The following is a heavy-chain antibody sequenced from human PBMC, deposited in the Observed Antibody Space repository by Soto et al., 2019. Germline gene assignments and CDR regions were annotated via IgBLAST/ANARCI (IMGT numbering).Heavy chain of an antibody. D-gene: IGHD3-22*01. CDR3: ARGHSYYYDSSGYYY. V-gene: IGHV3-30-3*01. CDR1: GVTFSSYA. CDR2: ISYDGSNQ. J-gene: IGHJ4*02. Sequence: GGSLRLSCAASGVTFSSYAMHWVRQAPGKGLEWVAVISYDGSNQYYADSVKGRFTISRDNSKNTLSLQMNSLRAEDTAVYYCARGHSYYYDSSGYYYWGQGTLVTVSS.